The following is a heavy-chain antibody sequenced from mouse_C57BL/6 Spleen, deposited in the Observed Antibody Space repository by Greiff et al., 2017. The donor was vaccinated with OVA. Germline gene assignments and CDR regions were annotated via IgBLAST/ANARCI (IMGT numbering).Heavy chain of an antibody. J-gene: IGHJ2*01. D-gene: IGHD1-1*01. V-gene: IGHV1-64*01. CDR3: ARRGLSTVVLDY. CDR1: GYTFTSYW. CDR2: IHPNSGST. Sequence: QVQLQQPGAELVKPGASVKLSCKASGYTFTSYWMHWVKQRPGQGLEWIGMIHPNSGSTNYNEKFKSKATLTVDKSSCTAYMQLSSLTSEDSAVYDCARRGLSTVVLDYWGQGTTLTVSS.